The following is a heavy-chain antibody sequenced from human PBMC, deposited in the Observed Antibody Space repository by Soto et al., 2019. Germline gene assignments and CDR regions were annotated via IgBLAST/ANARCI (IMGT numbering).Heavy chain of an antibody. D-gene: IGHD1-7*01. CDR1: GYTFTGYY. J-gene: IGHJ4*02. CDR2: INPDSGDT. V-gene: IGHV1-2*02. CDR3: ARAELCLIEIDY. Sequence: ASVKVSCKASGYTFTGYYIHWVRQAPGQGLEWMGWINPDSGDTNYAQNFQGRITMTRDTSISTVYMDLSRLTSDDTAVYYCARAELCLIEIDYWGQGTLVTVSS.